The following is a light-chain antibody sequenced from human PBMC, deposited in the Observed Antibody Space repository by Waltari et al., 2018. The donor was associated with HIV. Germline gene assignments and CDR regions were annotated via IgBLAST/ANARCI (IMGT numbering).Light chain of an antibody. CDR1: QGIGNW. CDR3: QQANSFPWT. CDR2: SSS. J-gene: IGKJ1*01. V-gene: IGKV1-12*01. Sequence: DIQMTQSPSFVSASIGDRVTITCRASQGIGNWLAWYQQKPGKAPQLLVYSSSTLQSGVPSRFSGTGSVTHFTLTINGLQPEDFAIYYCQQANSFPWTFGQGTRVDVK.